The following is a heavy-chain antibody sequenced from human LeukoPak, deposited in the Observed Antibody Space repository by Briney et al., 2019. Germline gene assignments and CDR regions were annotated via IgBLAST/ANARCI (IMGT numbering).Heavy chain of an antibody. J-gene: IGHJ4*02. CDR1: GFIFSSYA. Sequence: QPGGSLRLSRAASGFIFSSYAMSWVRQAPGKGLEWVAVIWYDGSNKYYADSVKGRFTISRDNSKNTLYLQMNSLRAEDTAVYYCARAPIVGATTSGYWGQGTLVTVSS. D-gene: IGHD1-26*01. V-gene: IGHV3-33*08. CDR3: ARAPIVGATTSGY. CDR2: IWYDGSNK.